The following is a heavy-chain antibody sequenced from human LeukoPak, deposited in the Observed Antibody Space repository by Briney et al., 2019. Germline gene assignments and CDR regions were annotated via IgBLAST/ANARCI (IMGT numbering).Heavy chain of an antibody. CDR3: ARIIAAPPYYMDV. J-gene: IGHJ6*03. Sequence: PSETLSLTCAVYGGSFSGYYWSWIRQPPGKGLEGFGEINHSGSTNYNPSLESRVTISVDTSKNQFSLKLSSVTAADTAVYYCARIIAAPPYYMDVWGKGTTVTVSS. CDR2: INHSGST. CDR1: GGSFSGYY. D-gene: IGHD6-6*01. V-gene: IGHV4-34*01.